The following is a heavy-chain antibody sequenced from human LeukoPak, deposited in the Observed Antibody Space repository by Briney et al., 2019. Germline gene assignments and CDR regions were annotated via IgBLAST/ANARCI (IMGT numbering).Heavy chain of an antibody. CDR2: FYYTGTI. V-gene: IGHV4-59*01. CDR1: NSSISSYF. CDR3: ARELLNQSSWYDY. J-gene: IGHJ4*02. Sequence: SETLSLTCTVSNSSISSYFYIWIRQPPGKGLEWIGYFYYTGTINYNPSLKSRVTISVDTSKNQFSLKLSSVTAADTAVYYCARELLNQSSWYDYWGQGTLVTVSS. D-gene: IGHD6-19*01.